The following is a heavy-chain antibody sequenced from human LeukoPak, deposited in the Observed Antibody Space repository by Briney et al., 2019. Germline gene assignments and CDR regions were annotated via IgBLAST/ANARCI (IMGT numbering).Heavy chain of an antibody. D-gene: IGHD3-10*01. Sequence: SETLSLTCTLSVGCISSYSYYWGWTRHPPGKGLEWVGSVYYSGHTYYTPSLKRRVTISVDTSKHQLSLTLSSVTAADTAVYYCARSGRFGDPTLDYRGQRTLVTVSS. CDR3: ARSGRFGDPTLDY. J-gene: IGHJ4*02. CDR2: VYYSGHT. CDR1: VGCISSYSYY. V-gene: IGHV4-39*01.